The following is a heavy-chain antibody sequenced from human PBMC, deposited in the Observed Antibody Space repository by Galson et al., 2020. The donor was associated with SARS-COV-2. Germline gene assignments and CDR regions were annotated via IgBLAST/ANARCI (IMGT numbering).Heavy chain of an antibody. V-gene: IGHV4-39*07. CDR2: LYYTGNT. CDR3: ARGGGTHCGGDCFSPYFFDY. Sequence: SETLSLTCTVSGDSISSSILYWGWIRQPPGKGLEWIGSLYYTGNTYYNPSLRSRVTISVDTSKNLFSLKLSSVTAADTALYYCARGGGTHCGGDCFSPYFFDYWVQGTLVTVSS. D-gene: IGHD2-21*02. CDR1: GDSISSSILY. J-gene: IGHJ4*02.